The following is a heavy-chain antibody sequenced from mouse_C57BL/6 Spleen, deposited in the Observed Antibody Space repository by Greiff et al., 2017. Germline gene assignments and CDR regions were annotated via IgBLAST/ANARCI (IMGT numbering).Heavy chain of an antibody. CDR2: IHPNSGST. CDR1: GYTFTSSW. J-gene: IGHJ2*01. Sequence: QVHVKQPGAELVKPGASVKLSCKASGYTFTSSWMHWVKQRPGQGLEWIGMIHPNSGSTNYNEKFKSKATLTVDKSSSTAYMQLSSLTSEDSAVYYFAISDFDYWGEGTTLTVSS. CDR3: AISDFDY. V-gene: IGHV1-64*01.